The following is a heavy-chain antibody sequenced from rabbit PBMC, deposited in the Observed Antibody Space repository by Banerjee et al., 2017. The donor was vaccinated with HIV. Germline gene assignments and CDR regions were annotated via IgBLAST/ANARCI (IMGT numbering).Heavy chain of an antibody. J-gene: IGHJ3*01. D-gene: IGHD3-3*01. CDR3: ARGGVGDAGYAAMPL. V-gene: IGHV1S45*01. CDR1: GFDFSSYYM. Sequence: QEQLKESGGGLVQPGGSLKLSCKASGFDFSSYYMSWVRQAPGKGLEWIACIDNDSSGSTYYASWAKGRFTISKTSSTTVTLQMTSLTAADTATYFCARGGVGDAGYAAMPLWGQGTLVTVS. CDR2: IDNDSSGST.